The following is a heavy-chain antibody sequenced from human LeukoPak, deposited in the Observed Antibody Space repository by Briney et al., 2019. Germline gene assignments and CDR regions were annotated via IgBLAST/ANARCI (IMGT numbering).Heavy chain of an antibody. J-gene: IGHJ4*02. CDR3: ARAGVDDSSGWCRDEIDY. V-gene: IGHV1-2*02. Sequence: GESLKISCKGSGYSFTSYWIGWVRQAPGQGLEWMGWINPNSGGTNYAQKFQGRVTMTRDTSISTAYMELSRLRSDDTAVYYCARAGVDDSSGWCRDEIDYWGQGTLVTVSS. CDR2: INPNSGGT. D-gene: IGHD6-19*01. CDR1: GYSFTSYW.